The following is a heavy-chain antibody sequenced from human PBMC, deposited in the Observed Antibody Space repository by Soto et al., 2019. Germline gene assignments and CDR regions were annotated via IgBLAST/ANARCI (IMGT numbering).Heavy chain of an antibody. D-gene: IGHD3-16*02. J-gene: IGHJ3*02. CDR3: ARDRPPSYVWGSYRGDAFDI. V-gene: IGHV3-48*02. Sequence: PGGSLRLSCAASGFTFSSYSMNWVRQAPGKGLEWVSYISSSSSTIYYADSVKGRFTISRDNAKNSLYLQMNSLRDEDTAVYYCARDRPPSYVWGSYRGDAFDIWGQGTMVTVSS. CDR2: ISSSSSTI. CDR1: GFTFSSYS.